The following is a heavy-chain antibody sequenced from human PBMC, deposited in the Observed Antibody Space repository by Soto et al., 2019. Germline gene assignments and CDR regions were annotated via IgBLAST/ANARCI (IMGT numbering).Heavy chain of an antibody. J-gene: IGHJ4*02. CDR2: SSGNGDTV. CDR1: GFTFTNFA. D-gene: IGHD3-10*01. CDR3: AKRDYGSGSYPCPFDY. V-gene: IGHV3-23*01. Sequence: EVQLLESGGGLVQPGGSLRLSCVASGFTFTNFAMNWVRQAPGKSLEWVSISSGNGDTVNYADSVKGRFTISRDNSKNTLYLQMNNLRAEDTAVYYCAKRDYGSGSYPCPFDYWGQGTLVTVSA.